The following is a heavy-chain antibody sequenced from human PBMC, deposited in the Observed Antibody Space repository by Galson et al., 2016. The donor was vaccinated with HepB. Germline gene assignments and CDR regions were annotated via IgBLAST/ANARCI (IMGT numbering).Heavy chain of an antibody. V-gene: IGHV5-51*01. J-gene: IGHJ3*01. CDR3: ARGKYSTSSPILGSTAFEL. D-gene: IGHD6-6*01. CDR2: IYPADSDT. CDR1: GYSFTSYW. Sequence: QSGAEVKKPGESLKISCKGSGYSFTSYWIGWVRQMPGKGLEWMGIIYPADSDTRYSPSFQGQVTISDDKSIRTAHLQWSSLKASDTGMYYCARGKYSTSSPILGSTAFELWGQGTMVTVSS.